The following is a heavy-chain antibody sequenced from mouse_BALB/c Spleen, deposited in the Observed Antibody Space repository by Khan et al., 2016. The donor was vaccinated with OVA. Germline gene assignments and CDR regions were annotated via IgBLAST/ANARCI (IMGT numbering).Heavy chain of an antibody. J-gene: IGHJ3*01. D-gene: IGHD1-1*02. CDR1: GYTFTDYA. Sequence: QVQLQQSGAELVRPGVSVKISCKASGYTFTDYAMHWVKQRHAKSLVWIGVISTNYGDADYNQKFQGKASMTVDRSSSTVYMELARLTSEDSAIYYCVRGGKFAYWGQGTLVTVSA. CDR2: ISTNYGDA. CDR3: VRGGKFAY. V-gene: IGHV1S137*01.